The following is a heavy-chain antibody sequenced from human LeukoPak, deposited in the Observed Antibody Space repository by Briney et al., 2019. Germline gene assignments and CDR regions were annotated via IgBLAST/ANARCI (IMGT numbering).Heavy chain of an antibody. D-gene: IGHD3-9*01. CDR2: ISYDGSNK. V-gene: IGHV3-30-3*01. Sequence: GGSLRLSCAASGFTFSSCAMHWVRQAPGKGLEWVAVISYDGSNKYYADSVKGRFTISRDNSKNTLYLQMNSLRAEDTAVYYCARGEVLRYFDWLPEGDALDIWGQGTMVTVSS. J-gene: IGHJ3*02. CDR1: GFTFSSCA. CDR3: ARGEVLRYFDWLPEGDALDI.